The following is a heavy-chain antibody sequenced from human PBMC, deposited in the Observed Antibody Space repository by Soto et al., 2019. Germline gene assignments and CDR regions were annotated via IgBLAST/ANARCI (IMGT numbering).Heavy chain of an antibody. CDR1: GFTFSSYS. CDR3: ARGLGTAGYGMDV. CDR2: ITSDSSYT. D-gene: IGHD1-26*01. J-gene: IGHJ6*02. V-gene: IGHV3-21*01. Sequence: NPVGSLRLSCAASGFTFSSYSMNWVRQAPGKGLEWVSSITSDSSYTYYAGSLRGRFTISRDNAKNSLYLQMNSLRAEDTAVYYCARGLGTAGYGMDVWGQGTSVTVSS.